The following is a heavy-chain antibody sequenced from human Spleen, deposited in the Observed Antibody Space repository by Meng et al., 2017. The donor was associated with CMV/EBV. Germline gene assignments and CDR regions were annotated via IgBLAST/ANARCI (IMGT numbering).Heavy chain of an antibody. CDR2: IIPIFGTA. CDR1: GGTFSSYA. D-gene: IGHD6-13*01. CDR3: ARARIAAAGMGWFDP. V-gene: IGHV1-69*05. J-gene: IGHJ5*02. Sequence: SGGTFSSYASSWVRQAPGQGLEWMGGIIPIFGTANYAQKFQGRVTITTDESTSTAYMELSSLRSEDTAVYYCARARIAAAGMGWFDPWGQGTLVTSPQ.